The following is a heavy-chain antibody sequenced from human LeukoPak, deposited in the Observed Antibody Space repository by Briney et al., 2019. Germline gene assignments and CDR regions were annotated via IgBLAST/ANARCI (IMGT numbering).Heavy chain of an antibody. CDR1: GFTFSNVW. J-gene: IGHJ4*02. D-gene: IGHD3-10*01. CDR2: IKQDGSEK. V-gene: IGHV3-7*03. Sequence: GGSLRLSCAASGFTFSNVWMSWVRQAPGKGLEWVANIKQDGSEKNYVDSVKGRFTISRDNAKNSLYLQMNSLRVEDTAVYYCVRYGQVPIDWGQGTLVTVSS. CDR3: VRYGQVPID.